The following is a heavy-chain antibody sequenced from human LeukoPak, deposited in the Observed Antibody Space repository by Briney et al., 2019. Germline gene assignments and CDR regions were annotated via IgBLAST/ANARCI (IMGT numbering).Heavy chain of an antibody. J-gene: IGHJ6*03. CDR3: ARNKKTPQQLATLYYYYYMDV. Sequence: ASVKVSCKASGYTFTGYYMHWVRQAPGQGLEWMGWINPNSGGTNYAQKFQGRVTMTRDTSISTAYMELSRLRSDDTAVYYCARNKKTPQQLATLYYYYYMDVWGKGTTVTVSS. CDR2: INPNSGGT. D-gene: IGHD6-13*01. CDR1: GYTFTGYY. V-gene: IGHV1-2*02.